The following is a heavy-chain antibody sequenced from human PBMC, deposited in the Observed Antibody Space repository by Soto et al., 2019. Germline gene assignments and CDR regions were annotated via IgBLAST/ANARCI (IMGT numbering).Heavy chain of an antibody. CDR3: ARPRTTATTKGYDY. Sequence: QVQLVQSGAEVKKPGSSVKVSCNASGGTFSSYPLTWVRQAPGQGLEWMGGIIPIFGIVNSAQKFQGRVSITADESTSTAYMELSSLTSEDTAVYYCARPRTTATTKGYDYWGQGTLVTVSS. D-gene: IGHD1-1*01. CDR2: IIPIFGIV. J-gene: IGHJ4*02. CDR1: GGTFSSYP. V-gene: IGHV1-69*01.